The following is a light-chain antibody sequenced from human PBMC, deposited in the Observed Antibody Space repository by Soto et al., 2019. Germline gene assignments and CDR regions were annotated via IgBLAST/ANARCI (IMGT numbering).Light chain of an antibody. Sequence: IVMTQSPATLSVSPGERATLSCRASQSVSSNLAWYQQKPGQAPRLLIYGASTRATGIPARFSGSGSGTEFTLTISSLQSEDFAVYYRQKYNNWPPTWTFGQGTKVEIX. CDR2: GAS. V-gene: IGKV3-15*01. J-gene: IGKJ1*01. CDR3: QKYNNWPPTWT. CDR1: QSVSSN.